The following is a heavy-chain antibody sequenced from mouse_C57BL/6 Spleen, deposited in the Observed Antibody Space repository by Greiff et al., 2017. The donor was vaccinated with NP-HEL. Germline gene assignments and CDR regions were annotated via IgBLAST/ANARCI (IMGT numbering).Heavy chain of an antibody. CDR2: IDPSDSYT. J-gene: IGHJ1*03. V-gene: IGHV1-50*01. CDR1: GYTFTSYW. D-gene: IGHD1-1*01. Sequence: QVQLQQPGAELVKPGASVKLSCKASGYTFTSYWMQWVKQRPGQGLEWIGEIDPSDSYTNYNQKFKGKATLTVDTSSSTAYMQLSILTSEDSAVYDCARPGSRHGYFDVWGTGTTVTVSS. CDR3: ARPGSRHGYFDV.